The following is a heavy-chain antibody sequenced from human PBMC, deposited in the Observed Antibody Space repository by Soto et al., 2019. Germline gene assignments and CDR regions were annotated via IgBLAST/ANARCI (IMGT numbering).Heavy chain of an antibody. D-gene: IGHD2-8*01. CDR3: AKVRLTDYLRYAPHL. CDR1: GFTFNNYA. J-gene: IGHJ3*01. V-gene: IGHV3-23*01. Sequence: EVQLLESGGGLVQPGGSLRLACAASGFTFNNYAMNWVRQAPGRGLGWVSIISPNGVSRYYADSVKGRFTISRDNSQNTVFLQMNSLRAEDTAIYFCAKVRLTDYLRYAPHLWGQGTLVTVSS. CDR2: ISPNGVSR.